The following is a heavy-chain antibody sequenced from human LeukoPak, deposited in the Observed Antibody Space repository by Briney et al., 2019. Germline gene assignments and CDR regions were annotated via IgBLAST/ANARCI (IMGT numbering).Heavy chain of an antibody. CDR1: GFTFSSYS. Sequence: PGGSLRLSCAASGFTFSSYSMNWVRQAPGKGLEWVSSISSSSYIYYADSVKGRFTISRDNAKNSLYLQMNSLRAEDTAVYYCARSGSNDYVWGSPDYWGQGTLVTVSS. J-gene: IGHJ4*02. CDR2: ISSSSYI. D-gene: IGHD3-16*01. V-gene: IGHV3-21*01. CDR3: ARSGSNDYVWGSPDY.